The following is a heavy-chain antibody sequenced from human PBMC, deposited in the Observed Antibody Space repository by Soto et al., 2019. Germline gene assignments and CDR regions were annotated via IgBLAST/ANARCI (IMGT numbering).Heavy chain of an antibody. V-gene: IGHV4-59*08. J-gene: IGHJ6*03. CDR2: IYYSGST. D-gene: IGHD3-16*02. Sequence: PSETLSLTCTVSGGSISSYYWSWIRQPPGKGLEWIGYIYYSGSTNYNPSLKSRVTISVDTSKNQFSLKLSSVTAADTAVYYCARHWLHLGELSPRDYYYYYMDVWGKGTTVTVSS. CDR3: ARHWLHLGELSPRDYYYYYMDV. CDR1: GGSISSYY.